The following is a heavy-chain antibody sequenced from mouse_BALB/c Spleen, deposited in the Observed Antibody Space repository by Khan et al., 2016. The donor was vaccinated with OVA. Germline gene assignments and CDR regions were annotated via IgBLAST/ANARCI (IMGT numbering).Heavy chain of an antibody. CDR1: GSSITSDYA. CDR3: ARDYGSSYLFFDY. V-gene: IGHV3-2*02. Sequence: EVQLQESGPGLVKPSQSLSLTCTVTGSSITSDYAWNWIRQFPGNKLEWMAYITYSGSTGYNPSLKSRISITRDTSKNQFFLHLNSVTTEDTATYYCARDYGSSYLFFDYWGQGTTLTVSS. CDR2: ITYSGST. D-gene: IGHD1-1*01. J-gene: IGHJ2*01.